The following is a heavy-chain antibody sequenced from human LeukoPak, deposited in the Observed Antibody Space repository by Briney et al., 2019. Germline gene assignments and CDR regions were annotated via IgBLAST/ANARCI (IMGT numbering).Heavy chain of an antibody. CDR2: ISPSGDRA. Sequence: GGSLRLSCAASGFTFSSYAMSWVRQAPGKGLEWVSFISPSGDRASNADSVEGRFTISRDNTRNTLYLQMNSLRDEDAGVYYCAIMHGYYDGSGFWVQWGQGTLVTVSS. CDR3: AIMHGYYDGSGFWVQ. J-gene: IGHJ4*02. CDR1: GFTFSSYA. V-gene: IGHV3-23*01. D-gene: IGHD3-3*01.